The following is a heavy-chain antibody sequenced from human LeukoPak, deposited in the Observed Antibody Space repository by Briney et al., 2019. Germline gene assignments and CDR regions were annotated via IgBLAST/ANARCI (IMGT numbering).Heavy chain of an antibody. D-gene: IGHD5-24*01. Sequence: PSQTLSLTCTVSGGSISSGGYYWSWIRQHPGKGLEWIGYIYYSGSTYYNPSLKSRVTISVDTSKNQFSLKLSSVTAADTAVYYCARGSAEMATIDWFDPWGQGTLVTVSS. J-gene: IGHJ5*02. V-gene: IGHV4-31*03. CDR3: ARGSAEMATIDWFDP. CDR2: IYYSGST. CDR1: GGSISSGGYY.